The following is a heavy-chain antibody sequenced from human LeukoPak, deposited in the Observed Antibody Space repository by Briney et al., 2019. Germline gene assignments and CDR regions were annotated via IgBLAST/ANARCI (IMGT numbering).Heavy chain of an antibody. Sequence: SETLSLTCDVSGGSVTSTNWWTWFRQPPGEGLDWIGEVHLDGRTNYNSSLKSRLVMSADLPENHISLKLTSVTAADTAVYYCAREGGFYRPLDYSGQGTLVTVSS. J-gene: IGHJ4*02. CDR2: VHLDGRT. CDR1: GGSVTSTNW. CDR3: AREGGFYRPLDY. D-gene: IGHD6-25*01. V-gene: IGHV4-4*02.